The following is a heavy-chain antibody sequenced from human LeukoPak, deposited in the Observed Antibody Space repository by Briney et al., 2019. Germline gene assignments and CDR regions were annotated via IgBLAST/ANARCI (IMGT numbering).Heavy chain of an antibody. CDR3: ARERGSGSYSNDAFDI. CDR2: INHSGST. V-gene: IGHV4-34*01. J-gene: IGHJ3*02. D-gene: IGHD3-10*01. CDR1: GGSFSGYY. Sequence: SETLSLTCAVYGGSFSGYYWSWIRQPPGKGLEWIGEINHSGSTNYNPSLKSRVTISVDTSKNQFSLKLSSVTAADTAVYYCARERGSGSYSNDAFDIWGQGTMVTVSS.